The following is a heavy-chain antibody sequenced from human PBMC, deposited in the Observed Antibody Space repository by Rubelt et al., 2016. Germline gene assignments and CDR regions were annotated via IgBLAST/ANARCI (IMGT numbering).Heavy chain of an antibody. J-gene: IGHJ4*02. CDR2: ISAYNGNT. Sequence: QVQLVQSGAEVKKPGASVKVSCKASGYTFTSYGISWVRQAPGQGLEWMGWISAYNGNTNYAQKLQGRVTMTTDKATSAAYMGRRSLRSDDTAVDYCARDDGIVVVTAVDYWGQGTLVTVSS. CDR1: GYTFTSYG. D-gene: IGHD2-21*02. V-gene: IGHV1-18*01. CDR3: ARDDGIVVVTAVDY.